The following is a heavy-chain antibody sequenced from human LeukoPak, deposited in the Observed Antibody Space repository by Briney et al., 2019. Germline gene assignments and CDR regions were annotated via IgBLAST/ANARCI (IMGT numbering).Heavy chain of an antibody. CDR2: ISSSSSYI. D-gene: IGHD6-13*01. CDR3: ARGQQLDEGWFDP. J-gene: IGHJ5*02. Sequence: GGSLRLSCAASGFTFSSYSMNWVRQAPGKGLEWVLSISSSSSYIYYADSVKGRFTISRDNAKNSLYLQMNSLRAEDTAVYYCARGQQLDEGWFDPWGQGTLVTVSS. CDR1: GFTFSSYS. V-gene: IGHV3-21*01.